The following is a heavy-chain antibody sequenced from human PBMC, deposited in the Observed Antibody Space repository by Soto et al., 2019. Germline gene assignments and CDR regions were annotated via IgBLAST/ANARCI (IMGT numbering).Heavy chain of an antibody. CDR2: INPSGGST. Sequence: ASVKVSCKASGYTFTSYYMHWVRQAPGQGLEWMGIINPSGGSTSYAQKFQDRVTMTRDTSTSTVYMELSSLRSEDTAVYYCARAKPLDTAMVPFDYWGQGTLVTVSS. V-gene: IGHV1-46*01. D-gene: IGHD5-18*01. J-gene: IGHJ4*02. CDR1: GYTFTSYY. CDR3: ARAKPLDTAMVPFDY.